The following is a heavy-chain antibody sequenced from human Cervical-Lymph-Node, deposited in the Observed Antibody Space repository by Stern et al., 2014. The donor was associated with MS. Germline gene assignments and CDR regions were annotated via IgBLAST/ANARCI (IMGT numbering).Heavy chain of an antibody. J-gene: IGHJ5*02. Sequence: VQLVESGAELKKPGASVKVSCKASGFALTSAGISWVRQAPGQGLEWMGWISAYNFNTNYAQRFQDRFNMTSDTSTSTAYMELRSLRSDDTAVYYCARHSIKGYNCFDTWGQGTLVTVSS. D-gene: IGHD1-14*01. CDR1: GFALTSAG. CDR3: ARHSIKGYNCFDT. V-gene: IGHV1-18*01. CDR2: ISAYNFNT.